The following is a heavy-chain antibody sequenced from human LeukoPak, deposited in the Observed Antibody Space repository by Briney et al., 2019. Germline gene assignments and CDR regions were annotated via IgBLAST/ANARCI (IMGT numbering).Heavy chain of an antibody. CDR2: ISGSGGST. Sequence: SGGTLRLSCAASGFTFSSYGMNWVRQAPGKGLEWVSSISGSGGSTYYADSVKGRFTISRDNSKNTLYLQMNSLRAEDTAVYYCAKGLQWLVLFDYWGQGSLVTVSS. D-gene: IGHD6-19*01. CDR3: AKGLQWLVLFDY. J-gene: IGHJ4*02. V-gene: IGHV3-23*01. CDR1: GFTFSSYG.